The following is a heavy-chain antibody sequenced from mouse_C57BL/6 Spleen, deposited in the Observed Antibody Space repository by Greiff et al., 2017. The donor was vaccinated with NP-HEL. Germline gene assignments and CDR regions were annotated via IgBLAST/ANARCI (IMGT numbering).Heavy chain of an antibody. V-gene: IGHV3-6*01. Sequence: EVKLQESGPGLVKPSQSLSLTCSVTGYSITSGYYWNWIRQFPGNKLEWMGYISYDGSNNYNPSLKNRISITRDTSKNQFFLKLNSVTTEDTATYYCARDGGYYAWFAYWGQGTLVTVSA. CDR2: ISYDGSN. CDR3: ARDGGYYAWFAY. J-gene: IGHJ3*01. D-gene: IGHD2-3*01. CDR1: GYSITSGYY.